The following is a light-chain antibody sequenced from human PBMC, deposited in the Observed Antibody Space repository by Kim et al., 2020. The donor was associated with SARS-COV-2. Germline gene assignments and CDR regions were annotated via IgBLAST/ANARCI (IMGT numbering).Light chain of an antibody. CDR1: QSVLYSSNNKNY. CDR2: WAS. CDR3: QQHYSTPIT. V-gene: IGKV4-1*01. J-gene: IGKJ5*01. Sequence: DIVMTQSPDSLAVSLGERATINCKYSQSVLYSSNNKNYLAWYQQKPGQPPKLLIYWASTREFGVPDRFSGSGSGTDFTLTISSLQAEDVAVYYCQQHYSTPITFGQGTRMEIK.